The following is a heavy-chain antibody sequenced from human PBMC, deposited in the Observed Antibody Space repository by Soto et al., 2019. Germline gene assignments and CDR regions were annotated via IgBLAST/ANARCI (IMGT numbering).Heavy chain of an antibody. D-gene: IGHD5-18*01. CDR3: ARPRNGYKAIYYGLDV. CDR2: IYPGDSDT. V-gene: IGHV5-51*01. Sequence: GESLKISCKGSGYSFTSYWIGWVRQMPGKGLEWMGIIYPGDSDTRYSPSFQGQVTISADKSISTAYLQWSSLKASDTAVYYCARPRNGYKAIYYGLDVWGHGTTVTVSS. CDR1: GYSFTSYW. J-gene: IGHJ6*02.